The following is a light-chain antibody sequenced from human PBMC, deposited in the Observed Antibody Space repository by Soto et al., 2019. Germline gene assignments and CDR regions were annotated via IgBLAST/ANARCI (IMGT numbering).Light chain of an antibody. CDR3: RQYGST. Sequence: IVLTQSPGTLSLSPGERATLSCRASQSVSSSYLAWYQQKPGQAPRLLIYGASSRATGIPDRFSGSGSGTDFTLTISRLEPEDFAVYYCRQYGSTFGQGTKVDIK. CDR2: GAS. V-gene: IGKV3-20*01. J-gene: IGKJ1*01. CDR1: QSVSSSY.